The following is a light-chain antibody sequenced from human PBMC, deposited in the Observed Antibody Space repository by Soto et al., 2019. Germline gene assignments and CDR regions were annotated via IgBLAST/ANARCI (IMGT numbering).Light chain of an antibody. CDR1: QGIRKD. CDR3: LQQNSYPLT. V-gene: IGKV1-17*01. Sequence: DIQMTQSPSSLSASVGDRVTITCRASQGIRKDLGWYQQKPGKAPKRLIYAASSLQSGVRSRFSGSGSGTEFTLTISSLQPEDYATYYCLQQNSYPLTFGGGTKVEIK. J-gene: IGKJ4*01. CDR2: AAS.